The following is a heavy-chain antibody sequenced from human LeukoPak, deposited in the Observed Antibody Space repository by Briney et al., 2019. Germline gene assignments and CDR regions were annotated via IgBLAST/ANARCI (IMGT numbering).Heavy chain of an antibody. V-gene: IGHV3-11*05. J-gene: IGHJ4*02. CDR2: INHLGSQT. CDR3: VRARFTTFVYY. D-gene: IGHD1-14*01. Sequence: GGSLRLSYAASGFTFKDFYMSWVRQAPGKGLEWVSYINHLGSQTDYADSVKGRFTISRDNAKNPLSLQMNNLSVDDTAVYYCVRARFTTFVYYWGQGTLVTVSS. CDR1: GFTFKDFY.